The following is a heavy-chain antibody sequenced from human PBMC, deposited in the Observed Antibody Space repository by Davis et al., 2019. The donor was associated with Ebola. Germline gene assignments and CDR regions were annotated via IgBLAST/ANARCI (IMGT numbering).Heavy chain of an antibody. CDR3: ATSESFFDYAAYFHN. V-gene: IGHV3-21*01. Sequence: GESLKISCAASGFTVSSNHMSWVRQAPGKGLEWVSSINSDGSYIFYADSAKGRFSISRDNAKNSLDLQMNSLKAEDTAVYFCATSESFFDYAAYFHNWGQGTLLTVSS. D-gene: IGHD3-16*01. CDR2: INSDGSYI. CDR1: GFTVSSNH. J-gene: IGHJ4*02.